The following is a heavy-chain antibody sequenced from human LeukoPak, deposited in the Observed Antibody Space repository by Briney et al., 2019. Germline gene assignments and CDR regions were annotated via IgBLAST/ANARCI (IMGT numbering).Heavy chain of an antibody. J-gene: IGHJ4*02. Sequence: GGSLRLSCSVSGFNLSAFPMHWVRQAPGKGLEYLSIISADGTNTYYADSVKARFTISRDNSKNRLYLHMSGLTTEDTAVYYCVSLLNWGQGTLVSVSS. CDR2: ISADGTNT. CDR3: VSLLN. V-gene: IGHV3-64D*06. CDR1: GFNLSAFP.